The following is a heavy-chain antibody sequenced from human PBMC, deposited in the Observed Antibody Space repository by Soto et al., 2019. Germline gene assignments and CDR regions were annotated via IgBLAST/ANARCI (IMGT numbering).Heavy chain of an antibody. CDR3: ARDFSGNGRVFDY. CDR2: INAGNGNT. D-gene: IGHD2-15*01. J-gene: IGHJ4*02. Sequence: ASVKVSCKASGDTFTSYAMHWVRQAPGQRLEWMGWINAGNGNTKYSQKFQGRVTITRDTSASTAYMELSSLRSEDTAVYYCARDFSGNGRVFDYWGQGTLVTVSS. V-gene: IGHV1-3*01. CDR1: GDTFTSYA.